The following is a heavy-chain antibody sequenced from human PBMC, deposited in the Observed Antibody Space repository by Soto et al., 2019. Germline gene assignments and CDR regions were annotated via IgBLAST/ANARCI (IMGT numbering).Heavy chain of an antibody. J-gene: IGHJ2*01. CDR2: IWYDGSNK. CDR3: ARDLGVPRYFDL. V-gene: IGHV3-33*01. D-gene: IGHD3-16*01. Sequence: QVQLVESGGGVVQPGRSLRLSCAASGFTFSSYGMHWVRQAPGKGLEWVAVIWYDGSNKYYADSVKGRFTISRDNSKNPLYLQMNSLRAEDTAVYYCARDLGVPRYFDLWGRGTLVTVSS. CDR1: GFTFSSYG.